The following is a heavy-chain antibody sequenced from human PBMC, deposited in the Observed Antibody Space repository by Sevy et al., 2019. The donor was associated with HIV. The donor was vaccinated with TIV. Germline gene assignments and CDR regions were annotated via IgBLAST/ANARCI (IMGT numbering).Heavy chain of an antibody. CDR1: GFTVSSNY. J-gene: IGHJ4*02. CDR3: ARDVDDRYFDY. CDR2: IYSGGST. Sequence: GGSLRLSCAASGFTVSSNYMSWVRQAPGKGLEWVSVIYSGGSTYYADSVKGRFTISRVNSKNTLYLQMNSLRAEDTAVYYCARDVDDRYFDYWGQGTLVTVSS. D-gene: IGHD3-22*01. V-gene: IGHV3-53*01.